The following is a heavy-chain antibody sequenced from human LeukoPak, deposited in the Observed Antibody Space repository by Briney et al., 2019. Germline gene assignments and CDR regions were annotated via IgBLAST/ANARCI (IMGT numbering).Heavy chain of an antibody. D-gene: IGHD3-10*01. CDR3: ARDLGDYASGKSYFDY. CDR1: GFTFSNYD. J-gene: IGHJ4*02. V-gene: IGHV3-33*01. CDR2: IWYDGSNK. Sequence: PGGSLRLSCAASGFTFSNYDMRWVRQTPGKGLEWVALIWYDGSNKYYADSVKGRFTISRDNSKNTLYLQMNSLRAEDTAVYYCARDLGDYASGKSYFDYWGQGTLVTVSS.